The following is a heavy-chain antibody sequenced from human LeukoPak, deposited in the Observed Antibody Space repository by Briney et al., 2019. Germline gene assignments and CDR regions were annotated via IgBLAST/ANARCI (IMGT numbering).Heavy chain of an antibody. D-gene: IGHD3-22*01. V-gene: IGHV4-34*01. Sequence: PSETLSLTCAVSGASFGGYYWSWIRQPPGKGLEWIGEINHSGSTNYNPSLKSRVALSVDTSKNQFSLKLTSVTAADTAVYYCARSQILYYYDSSGYPFDYWDRGTLVTVSS. CDR2: INHSGST. CDR3: ARSQILYYYDSSGYPFDY. CDR1: GASFGGYY. J-gene: IGHJ4*02.